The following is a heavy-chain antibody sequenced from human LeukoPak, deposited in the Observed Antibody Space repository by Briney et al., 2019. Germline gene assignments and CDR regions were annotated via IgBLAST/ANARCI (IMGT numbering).Heavy chain of an antibody. J-gene: IGHJ4*02. CDR2: ISGSGGST. CDR1: GFTFSSYA. Sequence: GGSLRLSCAASGFTFSSYAMSWVRQAPGKGLEWVSAISGSGGSTYYADSVKGRFTISRDNSKNTLYLQMNSLRAEDTAVYYCAREGGMVYSYGYLYYFDYWGQGTLVTVSS. CDR3: AREGGMVYSYGYLYYFDY. V-gene: IGHV3-23*01. D-gene: IGHD5-18*01.